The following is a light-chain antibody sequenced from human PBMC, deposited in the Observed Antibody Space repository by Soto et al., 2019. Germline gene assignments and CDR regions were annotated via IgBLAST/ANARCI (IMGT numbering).Light chain of an antibody. V-gene: IGLV2-23*01. Sequence: QSVLTQPASVSGSPGQSITISCTGTSSDVGSYNLVSWYQQHPGKAPKLMIYEGSKRPSGVSHRFSGTKSGNTASLTISGLQAEDEADYYCCSYASSSTFYVFGTGTKLTVL. CDR2: EGS. CDR3: CSYASSSTFYV. J-gene: IGLJ1*01. CDR1: SSDVGSYNL.